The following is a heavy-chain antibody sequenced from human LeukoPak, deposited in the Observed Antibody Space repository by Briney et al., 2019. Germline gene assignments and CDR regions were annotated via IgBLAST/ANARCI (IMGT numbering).Heavy chain of an antibody. CDR1: GFSLSTSGVG. CDR3: AHSPVPDGESGGYPPLWFDP. CDR2: IYWNDDK. Sequence: SGPTLVKPTQTLTLTCTFSGFSLSTSGVGVGWIRQPPGKALEWLALIYWNDDKRYSPSLKSRLTITKDTSKNQVVLTMTNMDPVDTATYYCAHSPVPDGESGGYPPLWFDPWGQGTLVTVSS. J-gene: IGHJ5*02. V-gene: IGHV2-5*01. D-gene: IGHD2-15*01.